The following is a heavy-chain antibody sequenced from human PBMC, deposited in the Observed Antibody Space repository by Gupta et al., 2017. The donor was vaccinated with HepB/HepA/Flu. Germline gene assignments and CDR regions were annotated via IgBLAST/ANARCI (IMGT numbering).Heavy chain of an antibody. CDR2: ISSSGSTI. V-gene: IGHV3-48*03. D-gene: IGHD3-10*01. Sequence: EVQLVESGGGLVQPGGSLRLSCAASGFTFSSYEMNWVRQAPGKGLEWVSYISSSGSTIYYADSVKGRFTISRDNAKNSLYLQMNSLRAEDTAVYYCARDRPLLLWFGEQSMGMDVWGQGTTVTVSS. CDR1: GFTFSSYE. J-gene: IGHJ6*02. CDR3: ARDRPLLLWFGEQSMGMDV.